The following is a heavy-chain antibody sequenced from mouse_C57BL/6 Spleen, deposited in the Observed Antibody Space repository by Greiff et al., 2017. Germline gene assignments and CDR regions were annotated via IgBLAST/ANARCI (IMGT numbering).Heavy chain of an antibody. V-gene: IGHV1-64*01. Sequence: QVHVKQPGAELVKPGASVKLSCKASGYTFTSYWMHWVKQRPGQGLEWIGMIHPNSGSTNYNEKFKSKATLTVDKSSSTAYMQLSSLTSEDSAVYYCARPLDSSGPFAYWGQGTLVTVSA. CDR3: ARPLDSSGPFAY. CDR2: IHPNSGST. J-gene: IGHJ3*01. D-gene: IGHD3-2*02. CDR1: GYTFTSYW.